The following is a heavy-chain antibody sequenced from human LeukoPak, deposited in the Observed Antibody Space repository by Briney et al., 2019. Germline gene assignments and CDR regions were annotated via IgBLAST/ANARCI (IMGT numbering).Heavy chain of an antibody. Sequence: GGSLRLSCAASGFTFSSYSMNWVRQAPGKGLEWVSYISSSSSTIYYADSVKGRFTISRDNAKNSLYLQMNSLRAEDTAVYHCARDEGNYGDYFDYWGQGTLVTVSS. CDR2: ISSSSSTI. CDR1: GFTFSSYS. D-gene: IGHD3-10*01. V-gene: IGHV3-48*01. CDR3: ARDEGNYGDYFDY. J-gene: IGHJ4*02.